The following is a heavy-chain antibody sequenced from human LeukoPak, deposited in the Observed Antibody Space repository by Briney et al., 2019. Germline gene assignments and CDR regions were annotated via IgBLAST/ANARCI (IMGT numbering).Heavy chain of an antibody. D-gene: IGHD1-7*01. Sequence: GGSLRLSCAASGFTFSSYWMSWVRQAPGKGLEWVANIKQDGSEKYYVDSVKGRFTISRDNAKNSLYLQMNSLRAEDTAVYYCARQLELLEYYFDYWGQGTLVTVSS. CDR1: GFTFSSYW. CDR3: ARQLELLEYYFDY. J-gene: IGHJ4*02. CDR2: IKQDGSEK. V-gene: IGHV3-7*01.